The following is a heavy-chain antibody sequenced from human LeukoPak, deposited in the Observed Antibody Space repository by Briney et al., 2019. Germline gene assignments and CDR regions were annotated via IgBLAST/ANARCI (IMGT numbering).Heavy chain of an antibody. CDR2: IYDSGST. D-gene: IGHD6-13*01. CDR3: ARPVAQLGFDY. Sequence: MASETLSLTCAVSGGSISGGGYSWSWIRQPPGKGLEWIGYIYDSGSTYYNPSLKSRVTISLDRSKNQFSLKLSSVTAADTAVYYCARPVAQLGFDYWGQGTLVTVSS. CDR1: GGSISGGGYS. V-gene: IGHV4-30-2*01. J-gene: IGHJ4*02.